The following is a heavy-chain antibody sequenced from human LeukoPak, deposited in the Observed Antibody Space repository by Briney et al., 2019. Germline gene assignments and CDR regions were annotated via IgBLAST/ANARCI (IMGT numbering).Heavy chain of an antibody. J-gene: IGHJ4*02. D-gene: IGHD3-22*01. CDR2: ISGSGGST. Sequence: GGSLRLSCAASGFTFSSYAMSWVRQAPGKGLEWVSAISGSGGSTYYADSVKGRFTISRDNSKNTLYLQMNSLRAEDTAVYYCATGVSRGQYYYDSSGSGGQGTLVTVSS. V-gene: IGHV3-23*01. CDR3: ATGVSRGQYYYDSSGS. CDR1: GFTFSSYA.